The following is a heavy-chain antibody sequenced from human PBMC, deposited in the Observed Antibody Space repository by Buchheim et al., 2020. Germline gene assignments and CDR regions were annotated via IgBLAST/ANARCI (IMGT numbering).Heavy chain of an antibody. CDR2: IYSDGTNT. V-gene: IGHV3-74*01. J-gene: IGHJ4*02. D-gene: IGHD5-24*01. Sequence: EVQLVESGGGLVQPGGSLRLSCAAPGFIFSNYWMHWVRQAPGKGLVWVSLIYSDGTNTNYADSVKGRITISRDNAKSTLSLQMNSLRAEDTAVYYCARGGGSGKLDYWGQG. CDR3: ARGGGSGKLDY. CDR1: GFIFSNYW.